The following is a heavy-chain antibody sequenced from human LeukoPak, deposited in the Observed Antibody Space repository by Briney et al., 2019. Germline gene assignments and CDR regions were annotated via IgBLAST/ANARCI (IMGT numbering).Heavy chain of an antibody. CDR3: ARVERGGNSAWFDP. CDR2: IYHSGST. Sequence: SETLSLTCAVSGGSISSGGYSWSWIRQPPGQGREWNGYIYHSGSTYYNPSLKSRVTISVDRSKNQFSLKLSSVTAADTAVYYCARVERGGNSAWFDPWGQGTLVTVSS. V-gene: IGHV4-30-2*01. CDR1: GGSISSGGYS. D-gene: IGHD4-23*01. J-gene: IGHJ5*02.